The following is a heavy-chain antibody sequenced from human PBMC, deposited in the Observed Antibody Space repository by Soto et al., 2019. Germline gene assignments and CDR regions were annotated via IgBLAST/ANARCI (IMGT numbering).Heavy chain of an antibody. Sequence: WSLRLSCVGSGFTFSRHARTWVRQAPGKGLEWVSTLGRIGTFYAASVKGRFTVSRDDSKNTVNLQMNGLRVEDSAIYYCARDLTTHDYWGQGTVVTVSS. CDR1: GFTFSRHA. J-gene: IGHJ4*02. V-gene: IGHV3-23*01. CDR3: ARDLTTHDY. CDR2: LGRIGT.